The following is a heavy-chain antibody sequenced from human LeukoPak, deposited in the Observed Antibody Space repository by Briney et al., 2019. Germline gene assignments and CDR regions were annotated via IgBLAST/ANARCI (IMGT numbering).Heavy chain of an antibody. D-gene: IGHD5-12*01. Sequence: SVKVSCKASGGTLSSYAISWVRQAPGQGLEWMGGIIPIFGTANYAQKFQGSVTITTDESTSTDYMELSSVRSENTDVYTCARKIKLLRLEPKWFDPWGQGTPVTVPS. CDR3: ARKIKLLRLEPKWFDP. CDR1: GGTLSSYA. J-gene: IGHJ5*02. V-gene: IGHV1-69*05. CDR2: IIPIFGTA.